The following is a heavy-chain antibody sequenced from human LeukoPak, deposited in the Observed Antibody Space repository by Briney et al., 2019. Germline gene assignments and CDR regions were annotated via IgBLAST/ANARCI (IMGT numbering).Heavy chain of an antibody. Sequence: ASVKVSCKASGYTFVTYGISWVRQAPGQGLEWMGWISPYNGDTNYAQNLRGRVTMTTDTSTSTVCMELRSLRSDDTAVYYCARDHGESATTDTFDYWGQGVLVTVSS. CDR3: ARDHGESATTDTFDY. J-gene: IGHJ4*02. CDR2: ISPYNGDT. D-gene: IGHD3-10*01. V-gene: IGHV1-18*01. CDR1: GYTFVTYG.